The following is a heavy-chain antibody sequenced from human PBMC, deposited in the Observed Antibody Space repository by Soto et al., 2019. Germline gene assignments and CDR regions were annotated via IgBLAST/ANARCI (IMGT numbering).Heavy chain of an antibody. CDR2: MNMDGSRT. V-gene: IGHV3-74*01. D-gene: IGHD2-21*01. Sequence: EVQLVESGGGLVQPGGSLRLSCAASGFTFSIYWMHWVRQAPGKGLVWVSRMNMDGSRTSYADFAKGRFTTSRHDATSTVYLQMSNLRAEDTAVYYCVRGDGDRYDGHGYLGRHWGQGTLVTVSS. CDR1: GFTFSIYW. CDR3: VRGDGDRYDGHGYLGRH. J-gene: IGHJ4*02.